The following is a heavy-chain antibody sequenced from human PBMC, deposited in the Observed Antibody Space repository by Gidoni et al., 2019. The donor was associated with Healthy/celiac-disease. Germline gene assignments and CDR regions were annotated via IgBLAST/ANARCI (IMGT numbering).Heavy chain of an antibody. V-gene: IGHV4-39*07. Sequence: QLQLQESGPRLVKPSETLSLSCTVSGDSVSTPDYYWGWVRQPPGKGLEWIGTVYYRGTTYYNPSLKSRVTILVHTSLNQFSLRLSSVTAADTAIYYCARDIRYSSSWSHFDFWGQGTLATVS. CDR1: GDSVSTPDYY. CDR3: ARDIRYSSSWSHFDF. CDR2: VYYRGTT. J-gene: IGHJ4*02. D-gene: IGHD6-13*01.